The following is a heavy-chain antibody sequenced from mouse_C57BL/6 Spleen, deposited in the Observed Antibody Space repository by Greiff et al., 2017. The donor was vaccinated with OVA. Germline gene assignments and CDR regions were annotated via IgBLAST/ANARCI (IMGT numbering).Heavy chain of an antibody. D-gene: IGHD3-3*01. J-gene: IGHJ1*03. CDR3: ARKTLGGYFDV. CDR2: IYPRSGNT. V-gene: IGHV1-81*01. CDR1: GYTFTSYG. Sequence: QVHVKQSGAELARPGASVKLSCKASGYTFTSYGISWVKQRTGQGLEWIGEIYPRSGNTYYNEKFKGKATLTADKSSSTAYMELRSLTSEDSAVYFCARKTLGGYFDVWGTGTTVTVSS.